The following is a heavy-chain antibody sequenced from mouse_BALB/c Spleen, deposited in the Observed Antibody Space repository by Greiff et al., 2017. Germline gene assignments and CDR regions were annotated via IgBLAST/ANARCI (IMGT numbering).Heavy chain of an antibody. CDR2: ISYSGST. V-gene: IGHV3-2*02. CDR1: GYSITSDYA. Sequence: EVQLQESGPGLVKPSQSLSLTCTVTGYSITSDYAWNWIRQFPGNKLEWMGYISYSGSTSYNPSLKSRISITRDTSKNQFFLQLNSVTTEDTATYYCARGITTDAMDYWGQGTSVTVSS. J-gene: IGHJ4*01. D-gene: IGHD2-4*01. CDR3: ARGITTDAMDY.